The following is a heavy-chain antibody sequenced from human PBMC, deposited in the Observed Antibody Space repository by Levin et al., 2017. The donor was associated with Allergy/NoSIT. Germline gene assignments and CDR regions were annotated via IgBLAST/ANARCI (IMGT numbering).Heavy chain of an antibody. J-gene: IGHJ4*02. Sequence: GESLKISCAASGFIFSSYVMHWVRQAPGKGLEWVALISFDGSNKYYPDSVKGRFTISRDNSKNTLYLQMNSLRTEDTAVYYCARDVVSSSGYYGDFDYWGQGTLVTVSS. V-gene: IGHV3-30-3*01. CDR1: GFIFSSYV. CDR3: ARDVVSSSGYYGDFDY. D-gene: IGHD3-22*01. CDR2: ISFDGSNK.